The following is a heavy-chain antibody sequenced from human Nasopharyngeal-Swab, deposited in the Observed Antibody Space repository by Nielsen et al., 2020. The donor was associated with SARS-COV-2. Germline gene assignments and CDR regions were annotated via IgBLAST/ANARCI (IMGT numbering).Heavy chain of an antibody. Sequence: SETLSLTCTVSGGFISSYYWSWIRQPPEKGLEWIGYIYHRGTTNYNPSLKSRVSMSVDTSKNQFSLKLNSVTAADTAVYYCARAPAGSVADFWGQGTLVTVSS. CDR3: ARAPAGSVADF. CDR2: IYHRGTT. D-gene: IGHD3-10*01. V-gene: IGHV4-59*13. J-gene: IGHJ4*02. CDR1: GGFISSYY.